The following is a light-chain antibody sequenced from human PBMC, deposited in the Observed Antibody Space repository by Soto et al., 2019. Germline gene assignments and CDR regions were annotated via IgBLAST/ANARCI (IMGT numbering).Light chain of an antibody. Sequence: EMVMTQSPATLSVSPGERATLSCRASQTISTNLDWYQQKPGQAPRLLISGASTRATGIPGRFSGSGSGTEFTLTISSLQSEDFAVYYCQQYTNWPLTFGGGTKVEIK. CDR1: QTISTN. CDR2: GAS. CDR3: QQYTNWPLT. V-gene: IGKV3-15*01. J-gene: IGKJ4*01.